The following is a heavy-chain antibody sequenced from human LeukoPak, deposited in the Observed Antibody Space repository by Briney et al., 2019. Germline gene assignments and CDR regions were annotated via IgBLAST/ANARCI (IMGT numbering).Heavy chain of an antibody. V-gene: IGHV3-53*01. Sequence: PGGSLRLSCAASGFTVSSNYMSWVRQAPGKGLEWVSVIYSGGSTSYAHSVKGRFTMSRDTSKNTLYLQMNSLRAEDTAVYYCARGPRPTVASTWGQGTLVTVSS. CDR3: ARGPRPTVAST. D-gene: IGHD5-12*01. CDR2: IYSGGST. J-gene: IGHJ4*02. CDR1: GFTVSSNY.